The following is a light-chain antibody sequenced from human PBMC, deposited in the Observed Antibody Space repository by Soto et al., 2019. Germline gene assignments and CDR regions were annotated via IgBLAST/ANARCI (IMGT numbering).Light chain of an antibody. J-gene: IGKJ2*01. CDR2: GAS. CDR3: QQYHNWPPYT. Sequence: EIVMTQSPVTLFVSPGERATLSCRASQTVSSNLGWYQQKPGQAPRLLIYGASTRATGIPARFSGSGSGTDFTLTISSLQSEDSAVYYCQQYHNWPPYTFGQGTKLEIK. V-gene: IGKV3-15*01. CDR1: QTVSSN.